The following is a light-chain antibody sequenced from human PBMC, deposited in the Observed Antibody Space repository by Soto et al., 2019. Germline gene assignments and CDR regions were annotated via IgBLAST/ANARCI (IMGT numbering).Light chain of an antibody. CDR3: QHYNSYSGT. J-gene: IGKJ1*01. Sequence: DIQMTQSPSTLSASVGDRVTITCRASQSLTGWLAWYQQKPGRAPTLLISKASSLESGVPSRFSGSGSGTEFTLTITSLQPDDFATYYCQHYNSYSGTFGQGIKV. CDR1: QSLTGW. V-gene: IGKV1-5*03. CDR2: KAS.